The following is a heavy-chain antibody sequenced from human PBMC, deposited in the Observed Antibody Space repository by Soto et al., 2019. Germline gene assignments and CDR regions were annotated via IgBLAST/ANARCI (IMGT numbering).Heavy chain of an antibody. CDR2: IDVSGGGT. V-gene: IGHV3-23*01. CDR3: AKGASTWTTGRFDY. D-gene: IGHD6-13*01. Sequence: EVQLLESGGGLEQPGGSLSLSCAASGFTFSGNAMAWVRQAPGQGLEWVSTIDVSGGGTYYADSVKGRFTISRDNSQNILFLQINSLRAEDAAVYYCAKGASTWTTGRFDYWGQGTLVSVSS. J-gene: IGHJ4*02. CDR1: GFTFSGNA.